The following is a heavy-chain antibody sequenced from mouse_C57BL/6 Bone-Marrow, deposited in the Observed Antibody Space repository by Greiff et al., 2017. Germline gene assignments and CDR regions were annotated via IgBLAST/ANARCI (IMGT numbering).Heavy chain of an antibody. V-gene: IGHV1-85*01. D-gene: IGHD1-1*01. J-gene: IGHJ1*03. CDR2: IYPRDGST. CDR3: ARDYGSSYWYFDV. CDR1: GYTFTSYD. Sequence: VQLQQSGPELVKPGASVKLSCKASGYTFTSYDINWVKQRPGQGLEWIGWIYPRDGSTKYNEKFKGKAILTVDTSTSTAYMGLRSLTSEDSAVYFCARDYGSSYWYFDVWGTGTTVTVSS.